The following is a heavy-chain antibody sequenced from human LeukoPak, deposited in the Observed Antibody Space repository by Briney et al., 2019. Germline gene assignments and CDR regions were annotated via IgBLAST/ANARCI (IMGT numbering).Heavy chain of an antibody. CDR1: GFTFSSYA. CDR3: AKPYNYCSTTTCYYAFDI. J-gene: IGHJ3*02. Sequence: PGGSLRLSCAASGFTFSSYAMNWVRQAPGKGLEWVSSINSGGNTFYADSVEGRFTISRDISRNTLYLQMNSLSAEDTAIYYCAKPYNYCSTTTCYYAFDIWGQGTKVTVSS. V-gene: IGHV3-23*01. CDR2: INSGGNT. D-gene: IGHD2-2*01.